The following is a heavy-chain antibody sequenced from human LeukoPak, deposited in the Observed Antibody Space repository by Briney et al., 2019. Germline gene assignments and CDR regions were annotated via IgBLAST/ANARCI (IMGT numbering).Heavy chain of an antibody. J-gene: IGHJ4*02. V-gene: IGHV1-69*05. CDR2: IIPIFGKA. CDR1: GGTFSSYA. CDR3: AMRDTAMVDY. Sequence: SVKVSCKASGGTFSSYAISWVRQAPGQGLEWMGGIIPIFGKANYAQKFQGRVTITTDESTSTAYMELSSLRSEDTAVYYCAMRDTAMVDYWGQGTLVTVSS. D-gene: IGHD5-18*01.